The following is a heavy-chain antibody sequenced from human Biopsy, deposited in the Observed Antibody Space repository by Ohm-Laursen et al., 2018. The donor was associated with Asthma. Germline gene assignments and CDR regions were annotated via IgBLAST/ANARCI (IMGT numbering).Heavy chain of an antibody. CDR2: GGSYYDGGLK. CDR1: GFTFRSYA. J-gene: IGHJ6*02. D-gene: IGHD6-13*01. Sequence: RSLRLSCAASGFTFRSYAMHWVRQAPGKGLEWVTVGGSYYDGGLKYYADSVNGRFTVSRDDSKNTLYLQMNSLRPDDTAVYYCARVPVAAAGPYYYGMDVWGQGTTVTVSS. V-gene: IGHV3-30-3*01. CDR3: ARVPVAAAGPYYYGMDV.